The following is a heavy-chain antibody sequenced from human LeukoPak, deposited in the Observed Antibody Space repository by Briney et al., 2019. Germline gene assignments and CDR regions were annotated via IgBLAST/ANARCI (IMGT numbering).Heavy chain of an antibody. Sequence: GESLKISCKGSGYSFITYWIGWVRQMPGKGLEWMGIIYPGDSDTRYSPSFQGQVTISADKSISTAYLQWSSLKASDTAMYYCAISSKGYCSSTSCYTDFDYWGQGTLVTVSS. V-gene: IGHV5-51*01. D-gene: IGHD2-2*02. J-gene: IGHJ4*02. CDR1: GYSFITYW. CDR2: IYPGDSDT. CDR3: AISSKGYCSSTSCYTDFDY.